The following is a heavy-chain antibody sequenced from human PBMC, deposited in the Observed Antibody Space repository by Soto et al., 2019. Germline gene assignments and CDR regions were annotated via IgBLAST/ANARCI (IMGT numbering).Heavy chain of an antibody. V-gene: IGHV4-34*01. CDR2: INHSGST. D-gene: IGHD4-4*01. CDR3: ARHSGLGVTTDSTYYYGMDV. Sequence: SETLSLTCAVYGGSFSGYYWSWIRQPPGKGLEWIGEINHSGSTYYNPSLKSRVTISVDTSKNQFSLKLSSVTAADTAVYYCARHSGLGVTTDSTYYYGMDVWGQGTTVTVSS. CDR1: GGSFSGYY. J-gene: IGHJ6*02.